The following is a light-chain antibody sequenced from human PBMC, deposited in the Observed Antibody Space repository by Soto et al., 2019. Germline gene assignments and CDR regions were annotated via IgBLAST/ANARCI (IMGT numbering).Light chain of an antibody. V-gene: IGLV2-11*01. CDR1: SSDVGGYNY. CDR3: QSYDTTTPVV. J-gene: IGLJ2*01. Sequence: QSVLTQPRSVSGSPGQSVTISCTGTSSDVGGYNYVSWYQQYSGKAPKVMIYDVSKRPSGVPDRFSGSIDTSSNSASLTISGLKTEDEADYYCQSYDTTTPVVFGGGTKVTVL. CDR2: DVS.